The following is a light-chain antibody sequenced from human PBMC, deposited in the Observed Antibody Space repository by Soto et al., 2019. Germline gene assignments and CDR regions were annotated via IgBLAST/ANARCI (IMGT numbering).Light chain of an antibody. V-gene: IGKV1-39*01. Sequence: DIQMTQSPSSLSASVGDRVTITCRASQSISSYLNWDQQKPGKAPKLLIYAAYSLQSGVPSRFSGSGSGTDFTLTISSLQPEDFATYYCQQSYSTPPWTFGQGTKVEIK. CDR3: QQSYSTPPWT. CDR2: AAY. CDR1: QSISSY. J-gene: IGKJ1*01.